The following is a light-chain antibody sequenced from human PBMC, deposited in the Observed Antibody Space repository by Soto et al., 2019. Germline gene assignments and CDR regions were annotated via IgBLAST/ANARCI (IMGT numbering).Light chain of an antibody. V-gene: IGKV3-15*01. Sequence: EIVMTQSPVTLSVSPGERATLSCRASQSVSSNLAWYQQKPGQAPSLLIYGAFTRATGIPARFSGSGSGTDFTLTISRLEPEDFAVYYCQQYGNSPPWTFGQGTKVDI. J-gene: IGKJ1*01. CDR1: QSVSSN. CDR2: GAF. CDR3: QQYGNSPPWT.